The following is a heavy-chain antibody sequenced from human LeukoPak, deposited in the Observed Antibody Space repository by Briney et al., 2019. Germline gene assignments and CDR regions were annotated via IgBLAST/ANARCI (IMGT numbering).Heavy chain of an antibody. J-gene: IGHJ1*01. CDR3: AKALGSGWTEGAEYFQH. D-gene: IGHD6-19*01. V-gene: IGHV3-30-3*01. CDR1: GFTFSSYA. Sequence: GGSLRLSCAASGFTFSSYAMHWVRQAPGKGLEWVAVISYDGSNKYYADSVKGRFTISRDNSKNTLYLQMNSLRAEDTAVYYCAKALGSGWTEGAEYFQHWGQGTLVTVSS. CDR2: ISYDGSNK.